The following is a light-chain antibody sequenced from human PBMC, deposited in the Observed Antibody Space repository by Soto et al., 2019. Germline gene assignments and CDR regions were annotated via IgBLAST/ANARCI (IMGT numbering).Light chain of an antibody. CDR2: RAS. J-gene: IGKJ4*01. V-gene: IGKV1-5*03. Sequence: DIQMTQSPSILSASVGDRVTITCRASQSISRFLAWYQQTPGKAPKLLIYRASNLERGVPSRFSGSGSGTEFTLTISSLQPVDFASYYCQQYNSYPLSFGGGTKVEIK. CDR3: QQYNSYPLS. CDR1: QSISRF.